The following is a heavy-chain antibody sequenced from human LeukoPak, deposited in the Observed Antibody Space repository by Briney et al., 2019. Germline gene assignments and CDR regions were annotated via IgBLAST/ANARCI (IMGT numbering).Heavy chain of an antibody. CDR3: AKLTAPGYSSSWCSH. CDR2: IRRKVYGATT. CDR1: GFTFGDYA. Sequence: GGSLRLSCTASGFTFGDYAMSWFRQAPGKGLEWVGFIRRKVYGATTEYAASVKGRFTSSRDNSKNTLYLQMNSLRAEDTAVNYCAKLTAPGYSSSWCSHWGQGTLVTVSS. D-gene: IGHD6-13*01. J-gene: IGHJ4*02. V-gene: IGHV3-49*03.